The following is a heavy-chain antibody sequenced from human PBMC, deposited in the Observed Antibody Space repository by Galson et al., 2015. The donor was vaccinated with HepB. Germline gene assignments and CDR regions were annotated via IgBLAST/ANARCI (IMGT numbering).Heavy chain of an antibody. Sequence: QSGAEVKKPGESLKISCKGSGYRFTSYWIGWVRQMPGKGLEWMGIIYPGGSGTRYSPSFQGQVTISVDKSISTAYLHWSSLKASDSAIYYCVRRVSTPQYYDDSSAYYWYLDLWGRGTLVTVSS. V-gene: IGHV5-51*01. D-gene: IGHD3-22*01. J-gene: IGHJ2*01. CDR2: IYPGGSGT. CDR3: VRRVSTPQYYDDSSAYYWYLDL. CDR1: GYRFTSYW.